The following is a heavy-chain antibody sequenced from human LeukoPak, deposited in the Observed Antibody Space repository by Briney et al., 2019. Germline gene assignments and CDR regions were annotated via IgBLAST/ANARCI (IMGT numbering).Heavy chain of an antibody. CDR1: GGSISSSSYY. J-gene: IGHJ4*02. V-gene: IGHV4-39*01. D-gene: IGHD3-22*01. CDR3: ARGAYYYDSSGYDY. CDR2: IYYSGST. Sequence: SKTLSLTCTVSGGSISSSSYYWGWIRQPPGKGLEWIGSIYYSGSTYYNPSLKSRVTISVDTSKNQFSLKLSSVTAADTAVYYCARGAYYYDSSGYDYWGQGTLVTVSS.